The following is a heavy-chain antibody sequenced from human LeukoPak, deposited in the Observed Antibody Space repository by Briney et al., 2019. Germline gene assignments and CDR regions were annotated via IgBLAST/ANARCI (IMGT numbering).Heavy chain of an antibody. CDR1: GFTFSSYW. D-gene: IGHD4-11*01. Sequence: GGSLRLSCAASGFTFSSYWMHWVRQAPGKGLVWVSCINCDGSSTSYVDSVKGRFTISRDNAKNSLYLQMNRLRAEDTGVYYCVRESYSVFDPWGQGTLVTVSS. V-gene: IGHV3-74*01. CDR2: INCDGSST. J-gene: IGHJ5*02. CDR3: VRESYSVFDP.